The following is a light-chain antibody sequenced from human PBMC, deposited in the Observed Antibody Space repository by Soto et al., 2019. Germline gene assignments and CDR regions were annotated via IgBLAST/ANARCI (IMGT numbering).Light chain of an antibody. CDR1: QSISKW. Sequence: DIQMTQSPSTLSASVGDRVTITCRARQSISKWLAWYQQKPGTATKLLIYDASSLQSGVPSRFYGSGSGTEFTHTISPLQPDDFATYSRQLYNSWSVLTFGRGTRVEIK. J-gene: IGKJ4*01. V-gene: IGKV1-5*01. CDR3: QLYNSWSVLT. CDR2: DAS.